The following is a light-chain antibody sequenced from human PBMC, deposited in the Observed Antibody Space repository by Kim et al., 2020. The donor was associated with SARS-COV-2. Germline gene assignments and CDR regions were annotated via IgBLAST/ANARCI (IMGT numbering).Light chain of an antibody. V-gene: IGKV1-5*01. CDR2: KTS. J-gene: IGKJ2*03. CDR1: QSVRSF. CDR3: QQYFSYYS. Sequence: DIQMTQSPSTLSASVGDRVTISCRASQSVRSFLAWYQQQPGKAPKLLIYKTSSLQSGVPSRFSGGGSGTDFTLTITSLQPEDSATYYCQQYFSYYSFGQGTKLEI.